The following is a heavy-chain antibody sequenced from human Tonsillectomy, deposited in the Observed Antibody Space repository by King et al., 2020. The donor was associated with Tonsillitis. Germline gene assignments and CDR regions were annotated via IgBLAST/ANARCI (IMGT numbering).Heavy chain of an antibody. D-gene: IGHD3-22*01. CDR1: GFTFSSYS. Sequence: VQLVESGGGLVKPGGSLRLSCAASGFTFSSYSMNWVRQAPGKGLEWVSSISSSSSYIYYADSVKGRFTISRDNAKNSLYLQMNSLRAEDTAVYYCARDLNYYDSSEDYYFDYWGQGTLVTVSS. CDR3: ARDLNYYDSSEDYYFDY. V-gene: IGHV3-21*01. CDR2: ISSSSSYI. J-gene: IGHJ4*02.